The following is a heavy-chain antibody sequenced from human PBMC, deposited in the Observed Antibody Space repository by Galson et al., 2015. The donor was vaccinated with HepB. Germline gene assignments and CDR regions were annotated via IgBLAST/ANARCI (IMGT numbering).Heavy chain of an antibody. V-gene: IGHV1-2*02. CDR1: GYTFTKHI. Sequence: SVKVSCKASGYTFTKHIVHWVRQAPGQGLEYMGGINPKSGYTNSAQNFQGRVTMTRDTSINTLYMEVSRLTSDDTAVYYCASERYSQNLKEFDYWGQGTLVTVSS. CDR2: INPKSGYT. CDR3: ASERYSQNLKEFDY. J-gene: IGHJ4*02. D-gene: IGHD5-18*01.